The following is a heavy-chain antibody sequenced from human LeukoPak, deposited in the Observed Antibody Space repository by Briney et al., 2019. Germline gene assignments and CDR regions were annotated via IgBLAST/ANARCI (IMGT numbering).Heavy chain of an antibody. D-gene: IGHD6-13*01. CDR3: ARESTAGYNSSWYGFRN. CDR1: GGSFSGHY. CDR2: INHSGST. Sequence: SETLSLTCAVYGGSFSGHYWSWIRQPPGKGLEWIGEINHSGSTNYNPSLKSRVTISVDTSKNQFSLKLSSVTAADTAVYYCARESTAGYNSSWYGFRNWGQGTLVSVSS. J-gene: IGHJ1*01. V-gene: IGHV4-34*01.